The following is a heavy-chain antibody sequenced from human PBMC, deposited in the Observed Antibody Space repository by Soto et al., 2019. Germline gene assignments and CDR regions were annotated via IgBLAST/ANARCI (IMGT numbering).Heavy chain of an antibody. CDR3: VRGGLSGSSWYYFDF. D-gene: IGHD6-13*01. V-gene: IGHV4-34*01. CDR1: GGSFSGYF. Sequence: QVQLHQWGAGLLKPSETLSLTCAVSGGSFSGYFWGWIRQPPGKGLEWIGEVNYGGSTNYTPSLKGRLTMAVDTYKNQVSLTLTSVTAADTALYFCVRGGLSGSSWYYFDFWGQGSLVAVSS. CDR2: VNYGGST. J-gene: IGHJ4*02.